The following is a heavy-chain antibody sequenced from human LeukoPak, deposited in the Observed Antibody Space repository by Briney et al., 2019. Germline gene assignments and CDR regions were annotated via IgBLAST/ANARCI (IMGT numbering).Heavy chain of an antibody. D-gene: IGHD6-19*01. CDR2: ISSSGSTI. V-gene: IGHV3-48*03. CDR3: ASGPTGAVVY. CDR1: GFTFSSYE. Sequence: GGSLRLSCAASGFTFSSYEMNWVRQAPGKGLEWVSYISSSGSTIYYADSVKGRFTISRDNAKNSLYLQMNSLRAEDTAVYYCASGPTGAVVYWGQGTLVTVSS. J-gene: IGHJ4*02.